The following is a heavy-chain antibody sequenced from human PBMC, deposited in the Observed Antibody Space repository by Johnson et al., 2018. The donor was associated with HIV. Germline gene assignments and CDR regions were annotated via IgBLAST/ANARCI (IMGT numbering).Heavy chain of an antibody. V-gene: IGHV3-23*04. D-gene: IGHD5-18*01. J-gene: IGHJ3*02. CDR3: ARGRRIQLWLLADAFDI. CDR1: GFTFSSYA. CDR2: ISGSGGST. Sequence: VQLVESGGGLVQPGGSLRLSCAASGFTFSSYAMSWVRQAPGKGLEWVSAISGSGGSTYYADSVKGRFTISRDNSKNTLYLQMNSLRAEDTAVYYCARGRRIQLWLLADAFDIWGQGTMVTVSS.